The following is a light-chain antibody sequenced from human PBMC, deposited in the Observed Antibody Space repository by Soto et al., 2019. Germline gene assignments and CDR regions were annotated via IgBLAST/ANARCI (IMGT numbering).Light chain of an antibody. CDR1: QTVRTN. CDR3: QQYYATPHT. J-gene: IGKJ2*01. CDR2: GTF. V-gene: IGKV3-15*01. Sequence: EIVMTQSPATLSVSPGEGATLSCRASQTVRTNLAWYQQRSGQAPRLLIYGTFTRATGIPARFSGSGSGTEFTLSISSLQSEDFAIYYCQQYYATPHTFGQGTKLEI.